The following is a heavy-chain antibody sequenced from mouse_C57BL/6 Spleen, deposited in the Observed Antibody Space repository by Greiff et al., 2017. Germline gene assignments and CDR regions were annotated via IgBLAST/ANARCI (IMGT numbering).Heavy chain of an antibody. Sequence: EVQLQQSGPELVKPGASVKISCKASGYKFNDYYMNWVKQSHGKSLEWIGDINPNNGGTRYNQKFKGKATLTVDKSSTTAYLELRSLTSEDSAVYYCARSYWILDWWGQGTTLTVSS. CDR1: GYKFNDYY. V-gene: IGHV1-26*01. CDR2: INPNNGGT. D-gene: IGHD1-1*01. J-gene: IGHJ2*01. CDR3: ARSYWILDW.